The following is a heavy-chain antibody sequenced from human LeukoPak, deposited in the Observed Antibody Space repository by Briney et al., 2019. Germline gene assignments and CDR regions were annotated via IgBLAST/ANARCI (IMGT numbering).Heavy chain of an antibody. D-gene: IGHD6-19*01. CDR3: ARDRFSRAWYHQGPPDY. CDR2: INHSGST. V-gene: IGHV4-34*01. Sequence: ASETLSLTCAVYGGSFSGYYWSWIRQPPGKGLEWIGEINHSGSTNYNPSLKSRVTISVDTSKNQFSLKLSSVTAADTAVYYCARDRFSRAWYHQGPPDYWGQGTLVTVSS. J-gene: IGHJ4*02. CDR1: GGSFSGYY.